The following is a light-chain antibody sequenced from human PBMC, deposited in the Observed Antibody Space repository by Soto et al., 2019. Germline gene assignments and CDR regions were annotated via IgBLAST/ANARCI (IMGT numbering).Light chain of an antibody. Sequence: IVLTQSQPTLSASPLGRACLSCRASLGMSTHLAWYQKKPGQPPRLLIYGTSTRATDIPDRFSGSGSGTDFTLTISRLEPEDFAVYYCHQYDSWTFGQGTKVDNK. CDR2: GTS. CDR3: HQYDSWT. J-gene: IGKJ1*01. V-gene: IGKV3D-15*01. CDR1: LGMSTH.